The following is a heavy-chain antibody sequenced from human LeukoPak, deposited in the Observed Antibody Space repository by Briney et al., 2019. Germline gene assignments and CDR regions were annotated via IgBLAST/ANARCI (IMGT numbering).Heavy chain of an antibody. CDR3: ARETASSSSDYYYYYMDV. Sequence: PSETLSLTCTVSGGSISSGGYYWSWIRQHPGKGLEWIGYIYYSGSTYYNPSLKSRVTISVDTSKNQFSLKLSSVTAADTAVYYGARETASSSSDYYYYYMDVWGKGTTVTVSS. CDR1: GGSISSGGYY. V-gene: IGHV4-31*03. CDR2: IYYSGST. J-gene: IGHJ6*03. D-gene: IGHD6-6*01.